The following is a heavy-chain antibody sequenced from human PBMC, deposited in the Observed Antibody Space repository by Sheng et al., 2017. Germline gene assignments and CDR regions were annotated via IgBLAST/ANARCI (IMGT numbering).Heavy chain of an antibody. CDR2: INHSGGT. D-gene: IGHD6-19*01. J-gene: IGHJ4*02. V-gene: IGHV4-34*01. Sequence: QVQLQQWGAGLLKTSETLSLTCAVYGGSFSGHYWSWIRQPPGKGLEWIGEINHSGGTKYNPSLKSRVTISVDTSKNQFSLKLRSVTAADTAVYYCARPHRRIPVTGPRSFFDYWGQGTLVTVSS. CDR3: ARPHRRIPVTGPRSFFDY. CDR1: GGSFSGHY.